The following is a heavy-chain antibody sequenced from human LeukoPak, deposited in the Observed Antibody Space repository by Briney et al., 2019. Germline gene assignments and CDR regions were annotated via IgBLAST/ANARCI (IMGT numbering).Heavy chain of an antibody. D-gene: IGHD4-17*01. J-gene: IGHJ4*02. V-gene: IGHV3-30*03. CDR2: ISYDGSNK. Sequence: PGGSLRLSCAASGFTFSSYGMHWVRQAPGKGLEWVAVISYDGSNKYYADSVKGRFTISRENSKNTLYLQMNSLRAEDTAVYYCARDPTVTHFDYWGQGTLVTVSS. CDR1: GFTFSSYG. CDR3: ARDPTVTHFDY.